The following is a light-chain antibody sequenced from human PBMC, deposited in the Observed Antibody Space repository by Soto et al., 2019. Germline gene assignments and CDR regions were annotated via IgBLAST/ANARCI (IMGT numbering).Light chain of an antibody. Sequence: QSALTQPASVSGSPGQSITISCTGTSSDVGGYNYVSWYQQHPGKAPTLMIYEVSHRPSGVSHRFSGSKSGNTASLTISGLQAADEADYYCSSYTSSSTGVFGGGTKLTVL. CDR1: SSDVGGYNY. V-gene: IGLV2-14*01. J-gene: IGLJ3*02. CDR2: EVS. CDR3: SSYTSSSTGV.